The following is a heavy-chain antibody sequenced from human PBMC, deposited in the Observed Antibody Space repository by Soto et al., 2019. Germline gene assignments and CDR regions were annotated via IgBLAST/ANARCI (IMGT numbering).Heavy chain of an antibody. V-gene: IGHV1-18*01. D-gene: IGHD3-9*01. J-gene: IGHJ4*02. CDR3: ARDRFDYDILTGYYNWPFDY. CDR2: ISAYNGNT. CDR1: GYTFTSYG. Sequence: ASVKVSCKASGYTFTSYGISWVRQAPGQGLEWMGWISAYNGNTNYAQKLQGRVTMTTDTSTSTAYMELRSLRSDDTAVYYCARDRFDYDILTGYYNWPFDYWGQGTLVTVSS.